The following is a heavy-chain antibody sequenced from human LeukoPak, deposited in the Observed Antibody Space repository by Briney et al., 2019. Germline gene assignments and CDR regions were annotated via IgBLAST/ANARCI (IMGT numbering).Heavy chain of an antibody. CDR2: ISGSGGST. Sequence: GGSLRLFCAASGLTFSRYAMSWARQAPGKGVEWVSAISGSGGSTYYADSVKGRFTISRDNSKKTLYLQMNSLRAEDTAVYYCAKDLYYYDGFDYWGQGTLVTVSS. V-gene: IGHV3-23*01. CDR3: AKDLYYYDGFDY. D-gene: IGHD3-22*01. J-gene: IGHJ4*02. CDR1: GLTFSRYA.